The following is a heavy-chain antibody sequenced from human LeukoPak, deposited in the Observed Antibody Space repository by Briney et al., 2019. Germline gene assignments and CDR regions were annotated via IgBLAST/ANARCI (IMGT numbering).Heavy chain of an antibody. Sequence: ASVKVSCKVSGYTLTELSMHWVRQAPGKGLEWMGGFDPEDGETIYAQKLQGRVTMTEDTSTDTAYMELSSLRSEDTAVYYCATAVPRDKYYDFWSGHDHNWFDPWGQGTLVTVSS. CDR1: GYTLTELS. CDR2: FDPEDGET. J-gene: IGHJ5*02. D-gene: IGHD3-3*01. CDR3: ATAVPRDKYYDFWSGHDHNWFDP. V-gene: IGHV1-24*01.